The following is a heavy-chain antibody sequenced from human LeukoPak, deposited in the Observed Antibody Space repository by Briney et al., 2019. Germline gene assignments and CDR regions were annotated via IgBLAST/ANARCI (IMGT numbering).Heavy chain of an antibody. CDR2: ISRNGDST. CDR3: ARDGGSYLQPTDY. J-gene: IGHJ4*02. D-gene: IGHD1-26*01. V-gene: IGHV3-23*01. CDR1: GFTFSSYP. Sequence: GGSLRLSCAASGFTFSSYPMSWVRQAPGKGLEWVSAISRNGDSTYYADSVKGRFTISRDNSKNTLYLQMNSLRAEDTAVYHCARDGGSYLQPTDYWGQGTLVTVSS.